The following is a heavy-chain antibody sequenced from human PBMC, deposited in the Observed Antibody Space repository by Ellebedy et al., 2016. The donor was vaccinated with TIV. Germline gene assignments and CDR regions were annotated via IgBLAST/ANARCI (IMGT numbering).Heavy chain of an antibody. Sequence: GGSLRLSCAASGFTFSSYWTSWVRQAPGKGLEWVANIKQDGSEKYYVDSVKGRFTISRDNAKNSLYLQMNSLRAEDTAVYYCAGRAYNWNDGSLFDYWGQGTLVTVSS. CDR2: IKQDGSEK. CDR3: AGRAYNWNDGSLFDY. J-gene: IGHJ4*02. V-gene: IGHV3-7*03. CDR1: GFTFSSYW. D-gene: IGHD1-1*01.